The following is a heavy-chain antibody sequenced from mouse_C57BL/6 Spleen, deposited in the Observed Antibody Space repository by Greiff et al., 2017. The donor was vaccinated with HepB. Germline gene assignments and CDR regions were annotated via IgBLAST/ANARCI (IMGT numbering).Heavy chain of an antibody. D-gene: IGHD2-3*01. CDR2: INPSSGYT. J-gene: IGHJ2*01. CDR1: GYTFTSYW. V-gene: IGHV1-7*01. Sequence: QVHVKQSGAELAKPGASVKLSCKASGYTFTSYWMHWVKQRPGQGLEWIGDINPSSGYTKYNQKFKDKATLTADKTSSTAYRQLISLTYEDSAVYYCAIYDGYGYWGQGTTLTVSS. CDR3: AIYDGYGY.